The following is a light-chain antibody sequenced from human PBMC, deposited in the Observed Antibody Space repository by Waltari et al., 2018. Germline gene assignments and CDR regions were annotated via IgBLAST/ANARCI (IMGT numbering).Light chain of an antibody. J-gene: IGLJ1*01. Sequence: QSALTQPVSVSGSPGPSLTISCTGPIRDVCRYNYVAWYQQHPGKAPKLLIYDVTNRPSGVSNRFSGSKSGNTASLTISGLQAEDEADYHCSSFTSSSTLVFGTGTKVTVL. V-gene: IGLV2-14*03. CDR1: IRDVCRYNY. CDR3: SSFTSSSTLV. CDR2: DVT.